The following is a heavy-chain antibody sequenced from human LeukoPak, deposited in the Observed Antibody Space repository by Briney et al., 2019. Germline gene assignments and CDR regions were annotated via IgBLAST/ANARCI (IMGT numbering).Heavy chain of an antibody. CDR3: ATNGVGATFDF. D-gene: IGHD1-26*01. CDR2: IYTSGST. CDR1: GGSISSGSYY. V-gene: IGHV4-61*02. J-gene: IGHJ4*02. Sequence: PSQTLSLTCTVSGGSISSGSYYWSWIRQPAGKGLEWIGRIYTSGSTNYNPSLKSRVTISLDTSKNQFSLKLHSVTAADTAVYYCATNGVGATFDFWGQGTLVTVSS.